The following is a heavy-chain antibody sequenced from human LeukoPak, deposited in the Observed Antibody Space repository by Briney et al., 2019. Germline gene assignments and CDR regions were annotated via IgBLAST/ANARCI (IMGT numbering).Heavy chain of an antibody. J-gene: IGHJ5*02. D-gene: IGHD3-22*01. CDR2: INPNSGGT. CDR3: ARGPVVVITDNWFDP. CDR1: GYTFTGYY. V-gene: IGHV1-2*02. Sequence: GASVKVSCKASGYTFTGYYMHWVRQAPGQGLEWMGWINPNSGGTNYAQKFQGRVTMTRDTSISTAYMELSRLRSDDTAVYYCARGPVVVITDNWFDPWGQGTLVTVSS.